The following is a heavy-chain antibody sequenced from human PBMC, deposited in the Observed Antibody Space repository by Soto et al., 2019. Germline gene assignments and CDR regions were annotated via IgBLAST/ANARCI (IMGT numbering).Heavy chain of an antibody. CDR1: GGTFSSYA. CDR3: ERRLISGLVIPRYLYYYEWDV. D-gene: IGHD3-3*01. J-gene: IGHJ6*02. Sequence: QVQLVQSGAEVKKPGSSVTVSCKASGGTFSSYALSWLRQAPGQGLEWMGGIIPMFGTANYEPNFQGRVAITANKPTSTGYMQLSSLTSDYTAVYYCERRLISGLVIPRYLYYYEWDVWSQATTVTVSS. CDR2: IIPMFGTA. V-gene: IGHV1-69*06.